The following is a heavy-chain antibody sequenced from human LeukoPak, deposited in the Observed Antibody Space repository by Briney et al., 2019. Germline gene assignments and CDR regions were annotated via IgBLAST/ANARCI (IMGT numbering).Heavy chain of an antibody. CDR2: ISYDGSNK. CDR1: GFTFSSYA. V-gene: IGHV3-30-3*01. D-gene: IGHD3-3*01. CDR3: ARWGYDFWSGLDY. Sequence: GRSLRLSCAASGFTFSSYAMHWVRQAPGKGLEWVAVISYDGSNKYYADSVKGRFTISRDNSKNTLYLQMNSLRAEDTAVYYCARWGYDFWSGLDYWGQGTLVTVSS. J-gene: IGHJ4*02.